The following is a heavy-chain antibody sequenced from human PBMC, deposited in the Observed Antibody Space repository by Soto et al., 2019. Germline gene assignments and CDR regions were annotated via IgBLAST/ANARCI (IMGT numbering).Heavy chain of an antibody. D-gene: IGHD3-3*01. CDR3: ARSSYDFWSGYYNY. CDR1: GGSISSYY. J-gene: IGHJ4*02. Sequence: SETLSLTCTVSGGSISSYYWSWIRQPPGKGLEWIGYIYYSGSTNYNPSLKSRVTISVDTSKNQLSLKLSSVTAADTAVYYCARSSYDFWSGYYNYWGQGTLVTVSS. CDR2: IYYSGST. V-gene: IGHV4-59*01.